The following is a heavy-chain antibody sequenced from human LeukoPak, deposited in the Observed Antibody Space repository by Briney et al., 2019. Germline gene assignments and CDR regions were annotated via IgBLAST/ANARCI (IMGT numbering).Heavy chain of an antibody. V-gene: IGHV4-39*01. Sequence: SETLPLTCTVSGGSISSSSYYRGWIRQPPGKGLEWIGSIYYSGSTYYNPSLKSRVTISVDTSKNQFSLKLSSVTAADTAVYYCARGGGDSWGYWGQGTLVTVSS. CDR1: GGSISSSSYY. CDR2: IYYSGST. D-gene: IGHD2-21*02. J-gene: IGHJ4*02. CDR3: ARGGGDSWGY.